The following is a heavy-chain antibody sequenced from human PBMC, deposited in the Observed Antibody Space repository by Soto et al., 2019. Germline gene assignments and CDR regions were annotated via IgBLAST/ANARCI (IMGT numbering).Heavy chain of an antibody. D-gene: IGHD1-1*01. V-gene: IGHV3-7*05. Sequence: EVQLVESGGGLVQPGGSLRLSCAASGFTFSTYWMNWVRQAPGKGLEWVANIKEDGSESYYVDSGKGRFTISRENAKNSLYLDMKYLRGEDTAVYYCARDWGTPGRGSALSYYYHFGMDVWGQGTTVTVPS. J-gene: IGHJ6*02. CDR3: ARDWGTPGRGSALSYYYHFGMDV. CDR1: GFTFSTYW. CDR2: IKEDGSES.